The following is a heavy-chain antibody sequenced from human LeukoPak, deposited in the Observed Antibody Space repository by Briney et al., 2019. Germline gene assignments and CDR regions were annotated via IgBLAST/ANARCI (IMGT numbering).Heavy chain of an antibody. CDR3: ATARHGIVDARRDGYNYPFDY. CDR2: SNHSRST. CDR1: GGACSGNY. Sequence: SVTLSATCAVYGGACSGNYWSWIRQPPGKGLKGIGKSNHSRSTNYNPSLKSRVTISVDTSKNQCALKLSSVTAADTAVYYCATARHGIVDARRDGYNYPFDYWGQGTLVTVSS. J-gene: IGHJ4*02. V-gene: IGHV4-34*01. D-gene: IGHD5-24*01.